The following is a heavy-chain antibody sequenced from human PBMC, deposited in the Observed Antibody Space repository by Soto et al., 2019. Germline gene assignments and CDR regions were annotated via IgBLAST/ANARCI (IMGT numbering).Heavy chain of an antibody. CDR3: ARTLIAVAAPPYYMDV. CDR2: IYPGDSDT. J-gene: IGHJ6*03. CDR1: GYSFTSYW. Sequence: GESLKISCKGSGYSFTSYWIGWVRQMPGKGLEWMGIIYPGDSDTRYSPSFQGQVTISADKSISTAYLQWSSLKASDTAMYYCARTLIAVAAPPYYMDVWGKGTTVTVSS. V-gene: IGHV5-51*01. D-gene: IGHD6-19*01.